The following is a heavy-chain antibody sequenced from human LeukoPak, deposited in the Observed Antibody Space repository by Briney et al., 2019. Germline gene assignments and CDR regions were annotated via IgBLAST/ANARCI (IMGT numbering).Heavy chain of an antibody. V-gene: IGHV3-23*01. CDR3: AKRAITGTTSKGDFDY. Sequence: PGGSLRLSCAASGFTFSSYAMNWVRQAPGKGLEWVSAISGSGGSTYYADSVKGRFTISRDNSKNTLYLQMNSLRAGDTAVYYCAKRAITGTTSKGDFDYWGQGTLVAVSS. J-gene: IGHJ4*02. CDR1: GFTFSSYA. CDR2: ISGSGGST. D-gene: IGHD1-7*01.